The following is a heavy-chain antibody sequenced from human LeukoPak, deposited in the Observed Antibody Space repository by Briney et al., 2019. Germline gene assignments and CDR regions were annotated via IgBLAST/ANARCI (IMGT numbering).Heavy chain of an antibody. V-gene: IGHV3-21*01. J-gene: IGHJ4*02. Sequence: GGSLRLSCAASGFTFSSYSMNWVRQAPGKGLEWVSAISSSSGYIYYADSVEGRFTISRDNAKNSLYLQMNSLRAEDTAVYYCAREGAPNSSGDYWGQGTLVTVSS. D-gene: IGHD4-23*01. CDR2: ISSSSGYI. CDR3: AREGAPNSSGDY. CDR1: GFTFSSYS.